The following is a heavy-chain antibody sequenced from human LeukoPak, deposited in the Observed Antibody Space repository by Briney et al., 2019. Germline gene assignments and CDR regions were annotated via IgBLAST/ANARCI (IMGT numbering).Heavy chain of an antibody. CDR2: IKQDGSEK. V-gene: IGHV3-7*03. J-gene: IGHJ4*02. CDR3: ARDGWFGEYYLSYYFDY. Sequence: GGSLRLSCAASGFTFSSYWMSWVRQAPGNGLEWVANIKQDGSEKYYVDSVKGRFTISRDNAKNSLYLQMNSLRAEDTAVYYCARDGWFGEYYLSYYFDYWGQGTLVTVSS. CDR1: GFTFSSYW. D-gene: IGHD3-10*01.